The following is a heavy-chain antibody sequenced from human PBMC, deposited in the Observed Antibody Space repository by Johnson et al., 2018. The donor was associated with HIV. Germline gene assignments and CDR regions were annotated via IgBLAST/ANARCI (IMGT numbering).Heavy chain of an antibody. J-gene: IGHJ3*02. D-gene: IGHD3-10*01. CDR2: ISSSGSAM. Sequence: QVQLVESGGGLVQPGGSLRLSCAASGFIFSDHYMSWIRQAPGKGLEWVSYISSSGSAMYYADSVKGRFTISRDDAKNSLYLQMNSLRAEDTAVYYCARGPTRFAAFDIWGQGTMVTVSS. CDR1: GFIFSDHY. CDR3: ARGPTRFAAFDI. V-gene: IGHV3-11*01.